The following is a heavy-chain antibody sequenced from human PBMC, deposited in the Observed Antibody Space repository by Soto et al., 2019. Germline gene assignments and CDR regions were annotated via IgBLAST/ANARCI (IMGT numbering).Heavy chain of an antibody. Sequence: QVQLLQSGAEVKKPGASVKVSCKASGYTFTSYAMHWVRQAPGQRLEWMGWINAGNGNTKYSQKFQGRVTITRDTSASTAYMELSSLRSEDTAVYYCASSGYCSSTSCHMRYYYYGMDVWGQGTTVTVSS. D-gene: IGHD2-2*02. J-gene: IGHJ6*02. CDR2: INAGNGNT. V-gene: IGHV1-3*01. CDR3: ASSGYCSSTSCHMRYYYYGMDV. CDR1: GYTFTSYA.